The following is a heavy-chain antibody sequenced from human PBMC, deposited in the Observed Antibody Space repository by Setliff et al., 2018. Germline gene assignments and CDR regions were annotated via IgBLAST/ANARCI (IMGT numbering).Heavy chain of an antibody. CDR3: VRDEGSNYGDNWFDY. D-gene: IGHD4-17*01. CDR2: INWNGGSI. J-gene: IGHJ4*02. Sequence: GGSLRLSCAASGFTFDDYAMTWVRQAPGKGLEWVSGINWNGGSIGYADSVKGRFTISRDNAKNSLYLLMNSLRAEDTALYYCVRDEGSNYGDNWFDYWGQGTLVTVS. V-gene: IGHV3-20*04. CDR1: GFTFDDYA.